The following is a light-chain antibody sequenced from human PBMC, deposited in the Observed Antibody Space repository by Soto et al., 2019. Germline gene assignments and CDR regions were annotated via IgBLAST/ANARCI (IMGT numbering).Light chain of an antibody. Sequence: ELRVMSSPATRSVSPEGGATLSRRASESVGRHLAWYHQKPGQAPKLLIFDASTRATGIPARFSGSGSGTEFTLTISCLQSEDFAVYYCQQYNNWRWTFGQGTKVDNK. CDR3: QQYNNWRWT. CDR1: ESVGRH. CDR2: DAS. V-gene: IGKV3-15*01. J-gene: IGKJ1*01.